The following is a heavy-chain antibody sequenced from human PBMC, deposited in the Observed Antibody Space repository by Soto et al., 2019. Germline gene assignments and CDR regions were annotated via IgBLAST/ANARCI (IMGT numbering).Heavy chain of an antibody. CDR3: ARECSGYYLFDP. V-gene: IGHV4-38-2*02. Sequence: SETLSLTCTVSGFSISSGYFCGGMRQHPAKGPEWLGSIYHSGTTYYNPSVKGRVTISVDTSKNQFSLKMSAVTAVDTAVYYCARECSGYYLFDPWGQGTLVTVSS. CDR2: IYHSGTT. J-gene: IGHJ5*02. CDR1: GFSISSGYF. D-gene: IGHD3-22*01.